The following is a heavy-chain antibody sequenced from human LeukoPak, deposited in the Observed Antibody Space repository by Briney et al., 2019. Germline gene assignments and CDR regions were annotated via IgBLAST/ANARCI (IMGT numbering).Heavy chain of an antibody. Sequence: NPSETLSLTCTVSGGSISSYYWSWIRQPPGKGLEWLGYIYYSGSTNYNPSLKSRVTISVDTSKNQFSLKLSSVTAADTAVYYCARNGGGDIVATVYYFDYWGQGTLVTVSS. D-gene: IGHD5-12*01. CDR2: IYYSGST. V-gene: IGHV4-59*01. CDR1: GGSISSYY. CDR3: ARNGGGDIVATVYYFDY. J-gene: IGHJ4*02.